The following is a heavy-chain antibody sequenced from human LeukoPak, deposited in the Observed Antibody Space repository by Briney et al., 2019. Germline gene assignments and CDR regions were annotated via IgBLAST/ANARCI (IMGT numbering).Heavy chain of an antibody. D-gene: IGHD2-2*01. V-gene: IGHV3-30*02. CDR1: GFTFSSNG. Sequence: GGSLRLSCAASGFTFSSNGLHWVRQAQGKGLEWVAFIRYDGSNKYYADSVKGRFTISRDNSKNTLFLQMNSLRAEDTALYYCAKNSDAFNRPVDYWGQGTLITVSS. CDR2: IRYDGSNK. J-gene: IGHJ4*02. CDR3: AKNSDAFNRPVDY.